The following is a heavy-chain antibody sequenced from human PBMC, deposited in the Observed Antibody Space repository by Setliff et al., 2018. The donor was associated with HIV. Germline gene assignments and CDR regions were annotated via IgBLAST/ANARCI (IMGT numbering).Heavy chain of an antibody. Sequence: PSETLSLTCTVSGGSMSTYYWGWIRQPPGKGLEWIGYIYTSRSTNYNPSLKSRVTISVDTSKNQFSLKLSSLTAADSAVYYCARQGRPGDFDSWGQGTLVTVSS. D-gene: IGHD7-27*01. CDR1: GGSMSTYY. CDR3: ARQGRPGDFDS. CDR2: IYTSRST. J-gene: IGHJ4*02. V-gene: IGHV4-59*08.